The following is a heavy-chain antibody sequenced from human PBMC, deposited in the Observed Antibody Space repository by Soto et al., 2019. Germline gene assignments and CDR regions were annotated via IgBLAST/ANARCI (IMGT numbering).Heavy chain of an antibody. D-gene: IGHD3-22*01. Sequence: PSETLSLTCSVSAVSLTNYYWTWIRQSPGKGLEWIGEIYHTGSTKYNPSLESRVAILLDMSKNQFSLTLTSATPADSAVYYCARGGCGSGLYFLHYFDPWGQGTLVTAS. CDR2: IYHTGST. CDR3: ARGGCGSGLYFLHYFDP. J-gene: IGHJ4*02. V-gene: IGHV4-59*01. CDR1: AVSLTNYY.